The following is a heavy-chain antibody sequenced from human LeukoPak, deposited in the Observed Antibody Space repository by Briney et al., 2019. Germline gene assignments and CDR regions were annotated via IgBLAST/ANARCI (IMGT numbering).Heavy chain of an antibody. Sequence: SVKVSCKTSGGTFNNSAISWVRQAPGHGLEWPGGIMPLFGTAGYAQKFQGRVTITKDESTRTVYLELTSLTSDDTAVYYSARAVQGDYGSGWFNPWGQGCFVSVSS. CDR1: GGTFNNSA. CDR3: ARAVQGDYGSGWFNP. D-gene: IGHD4-17*01. J-gene: IGHJ5*02. V-gene: IGHV1-69*05. CDR2: IMPLFGTA.